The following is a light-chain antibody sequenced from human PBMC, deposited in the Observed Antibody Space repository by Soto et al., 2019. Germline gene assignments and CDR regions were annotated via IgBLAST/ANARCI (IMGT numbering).Light chain of an antibody. CDR1: QSVSSY. Sequence: ETVLTQSPATLSLSPGERATLSCRASQSVSSYLAWYQQKPGQAPRLLIYDASNRATGIPARFSGSGSGTDFTLTISSLEPEDFAVYYCQQRSNWPPVPITFGQGTRLEIK. V-gene: IGKV3-11*01. CDR3: QQRSNWPPVPIT. CDR2: DAS. J-gene: IGKJ5*01.